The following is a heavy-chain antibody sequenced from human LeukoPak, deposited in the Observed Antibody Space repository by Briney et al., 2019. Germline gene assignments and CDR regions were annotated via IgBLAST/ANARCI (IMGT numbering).Heavy chain of an antibody. CDR2: IKQDGSEK. CDR3: ARDYRSSSGRSIDY. V-gene: IGHV3-7*01. CDR1: GFTFSNYW. D-gene: IGHD6-6*01. J-gene: IGHJ4*02. Sequence: GGSLRLTCAASGFTFSNYWMSWVRQAPGKGLEWVANIKQDGSEKYYVDSVKGRFTVSRDNAKNSLYLQMNNLRAEDTSVYYCARDYRSSSGRSIDYWGQGTLVTVSS.